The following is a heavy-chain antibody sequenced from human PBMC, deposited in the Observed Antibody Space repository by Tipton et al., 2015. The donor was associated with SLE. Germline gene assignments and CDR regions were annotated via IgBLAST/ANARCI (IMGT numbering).Heavy chain of an antibody. CDR2: IYYSGST. Sequence: GLVKPSETLSLTCTVSGGSISSYYWSWIRQPPGKGLEWIGYIYYSGSTNYSPSPKSRVTISVDTSKNQFSLQLNSVTPEDTAVYYCARGALWFGVAGDYFDSWGQGTMVTVSS. J-gene: IGHJ4*03. V-gene: IGHV4-59*12. CDR1: GGSISSYY. D-gene: IGHD3-10*01. CDR3: ARGALWFGVAGDYFDS.